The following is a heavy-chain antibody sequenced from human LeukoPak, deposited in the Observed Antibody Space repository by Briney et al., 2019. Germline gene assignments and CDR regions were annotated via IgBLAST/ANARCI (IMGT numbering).Heavy chain of an antibody. Sequence: PGGSLRLSCVASGFTFSSYSMNWVRQAPGKGLEWVSYISSSSSTIYYADSVKGRFTISRDNAKKSLYLQMNSLREEDTAVYYCARIVYDSSGYIDYWGQGTLVTVSS. CDR3: ARIVYDSSGYIDY. J-gene: IGHJ4*02. D-gene: IGHD3-22*01. CDR1: GFTFSSYS. CDR2: ISSSSSTI. V-gene: IGHV3-48*02.